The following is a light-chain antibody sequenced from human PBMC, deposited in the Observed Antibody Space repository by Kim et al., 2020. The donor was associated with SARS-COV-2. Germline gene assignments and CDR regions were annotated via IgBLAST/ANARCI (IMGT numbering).Light chain of an antibody. CDR2: EVT. CDR3: CSYTGDSTSI. Sequence: GKSITICCTGTSNDVGGDNLVPWYQHHPGNVPKVMRYEVTKRPSGVSNRFSGSRSGKTASLTISGVQAEDEADYYCCSYTGDSTSIFGTGTKVTVL. V-gene: IGLV2-23*02. J-gene: IGLJ1*01. CDR1: SNDVGGDNL.